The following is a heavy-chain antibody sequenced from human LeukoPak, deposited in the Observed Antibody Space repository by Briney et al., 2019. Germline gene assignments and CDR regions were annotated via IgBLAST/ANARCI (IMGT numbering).Heavy chain of an antibody. V-gene: IGHV3-48*01. Sequence: GGSLRLSCAASGFTFSSYSMSWVRQAPGKGLEWVSYISSSSSTIYCADSVKGRFTISRDKANNSLYLQMNSLRAEDTAVYYCARGSPPPSSSRWYLDYWGQGTLVTVSS. CDR1: GFTFSSYS. D-gene: IGHD6-13*01. CDR2: ISSSSSTI. J-gene: IGHJ4*02. CDR3: ARGSPPPSSSRWYLDY.